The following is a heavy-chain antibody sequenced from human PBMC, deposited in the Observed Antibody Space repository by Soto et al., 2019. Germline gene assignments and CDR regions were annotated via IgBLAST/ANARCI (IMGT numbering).Heavy chain of an antibody. Sequence: PSETLSLTCTVSGGSISSSNYYWGWIRQPPGTGLEWIGSIHYSGSTYYNPSLKGRVTISVDTSKNQFSLKLSSVTAADTAVYYCSSLRGGGAPMGYWGQGSLVSVS. V-gene: IGHV4-39*01. CDR1: GGSISSSNYY. D-gene: IGHD1-26*01. CDR2: IHYSGST. J-gene: IGHJ4*02. CDR3: SSLRGGGAPMGY.